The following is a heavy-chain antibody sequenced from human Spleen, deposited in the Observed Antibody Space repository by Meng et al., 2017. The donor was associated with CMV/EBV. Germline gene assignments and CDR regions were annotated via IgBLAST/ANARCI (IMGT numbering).Heavy chain of an antibody. CDR3: ARQGWFEEPKWFDP. D-gene: IGHD3-10*01. J-gene: IGHJ5*02. V-gene: IGHV3-21*04. CDR1: GFIFSSYT. CDR2: ISSSSNYI. Sequence: GESLKISCAVSGFIFSSYTINWVRQAPGKGLEWVSSISSSSNYIYYADSVKGRFTISRDNSKNRLYLQMNSLRVEDTAVYYCARQGWFEEPKWFDPWGQGTLVTVSS.